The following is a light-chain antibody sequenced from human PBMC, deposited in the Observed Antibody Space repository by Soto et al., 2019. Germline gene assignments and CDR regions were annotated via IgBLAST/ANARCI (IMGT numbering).Light chain of an antibody. CDR2: GNS. J-gene: IGLJ2*01. V-gene: IGLV1-40*01. Sequence: QSVLTQPPSVSGAPGQRVTISCTGGSSNIGAGYDVHWYQQLPGTAPKLLIYGNSNRPSGVPDRFSGSKSGTSASLAITGLQAEDEADYYCQSYDSSLSVAVVFGGGTKLTVL. CDR1: SSNIGAGYD. CDR3: QSYDSSLSVAVV.